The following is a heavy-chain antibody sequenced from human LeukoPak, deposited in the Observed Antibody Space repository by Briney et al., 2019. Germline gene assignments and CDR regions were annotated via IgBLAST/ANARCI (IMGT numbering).Heavy chain of an antibody. CDR3: AKDKRIYYYDSSGYAFDI. CDR1: GFTFSSYS. Sequence: GGSLRLSCAASGFTFSSYSMNWVRQAPGKGLEWVPSISSSSSYIYYADSVKGRFTISRDNAKNSLYLQMNSLRAEDTALYYCAKDKRIYYYDSSGYAFDIWGQGTMVTVSS. CDR2: ISSSSSYI. J-gene: IGHJ3*02. V-gene: IGHV3-21*04. D-gene: IGHD3-22*01.